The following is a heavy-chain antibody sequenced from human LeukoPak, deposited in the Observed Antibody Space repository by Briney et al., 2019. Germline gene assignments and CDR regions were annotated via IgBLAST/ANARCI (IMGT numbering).Heavy chain of an antibody. Sequence: GGSLRLSCAASGFTFSAYWMNWVRQAPGEGLEWVANIKQDGSEKYYVDSVKGRFTISRDNAKNSLYLQMNSLRAEDTAVYYCARAQWLPYYYFDYWGQGTLVTVSS. CDR1: GFTFSAYW. CDR3: ARAQWLPYYYFDY. D-gene: IGHD6-19*01. CDR2: IKQDGSEK. J-gene: IGHJ4*02. V-gene: IGHV3-7*04.